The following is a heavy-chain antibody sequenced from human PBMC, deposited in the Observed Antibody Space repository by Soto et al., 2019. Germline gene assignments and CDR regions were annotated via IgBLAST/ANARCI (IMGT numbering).Heavy chain of an antibody. CDR3: ATHQGYYGSGSYCFDY. J-gene: IGHJ4*02. CDR1: GGSITGASVSSYY. CDR2: FFIGGNT. D-gene: IGHD3-10*01. V-gene: IGHV4-39*01. Sequence: SETLSLTCTVSGGSITGASVSSYYWGWMRQPPGKGLEWIASFFIGGNTYYNPSLKSRVTISVDTSKNQFSLKLSSMTAADAAVYYCATHQGYYGSGSYCFDYWGLGTQVTVSS.